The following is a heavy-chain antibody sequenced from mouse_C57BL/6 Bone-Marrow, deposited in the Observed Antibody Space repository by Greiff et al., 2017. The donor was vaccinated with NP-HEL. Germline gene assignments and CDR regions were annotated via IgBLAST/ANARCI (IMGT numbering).Heavy chain of an antibody. V-gene: IGHV1-61*01. CDR3: ARGGNYGSSYGGFAY. CDR2: IYPSDSET. Sequence: QVQLQQPGAELVRPGSSVKLSCKASGYTFTSYWMDWVKQRPGQGLEWIGNIYPSDSETHYNQKFKDKATLTVDKSSSTAYMQLSSLTSEDSAVYYCARGGNYGSSYGGFAYWGQGTLVTVSA. D-gene: IGHD1-1*01. J-gene: IGHJ3*01. CDR1: GYTFTSYW.